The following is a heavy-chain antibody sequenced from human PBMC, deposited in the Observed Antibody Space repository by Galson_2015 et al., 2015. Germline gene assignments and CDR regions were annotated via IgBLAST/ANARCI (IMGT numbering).Heavy chain of an antibody. V-gene: IGHV3-33*01. J-gene: IGHJ3*02. CDR2: IWYDGSNK. Sequence: SLRLACAASGFTFSSYGMHWGRQAPGKGLEWGAVIWYDGSNKYYADSVKGRFTISRDNSKNTLYLQMNSLRAEDTAVYYCAREAMVRGDGDDAFDIWGQGTMVTVSS. D-gene: IGHD3-10*01. CDR3: AREAMVRGDGDDAFDI. CDR1: GFTFSSYG.